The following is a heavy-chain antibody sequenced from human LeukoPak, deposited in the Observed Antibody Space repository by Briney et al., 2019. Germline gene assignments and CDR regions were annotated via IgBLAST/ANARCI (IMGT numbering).Heavy chain of an antibody. CDR2: ISSSSSYI. Sequence: PGGSLRLSCAASGFTFSSYSMNWVRQAPGQGLEWVSSISSSSSYIYYADSVKGRFTISRDNAKNSLYLQMNSLRAEDTAVYYCARDVRYCSSTSCPVYWGQGTLVTVSS. D-gene: IGHD2-2*01. CDR3: ARDVRYCSSTSCPVY. V-gene: IGHV3-21*01. CDR1: GFTFSSYS. J-gene: IGHJ4*02.